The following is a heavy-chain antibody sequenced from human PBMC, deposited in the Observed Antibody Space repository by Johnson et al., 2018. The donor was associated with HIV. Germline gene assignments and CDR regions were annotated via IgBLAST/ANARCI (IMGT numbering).Heavy chain of an antibody. CDR1: GFTFDDYA. CDR2: ISWNSGSI. D-gene: IGHD5-18*01. Sequence: VQLVESGGGVVQPGRSLRLSCAASGFTFDDYAMHWVRQAPGKGLEWVSGISWNSGSIGYADSVKGRFTISRDNAKNSLYLQMNSLRPEDTAVYYCARDGRDLVTRGGFDVWGPETVVTVSS. V-gene: IGHV3-9*01. CDR3: ARDGRDLVTRGGFDV. J-gene: IGHJ3*01.